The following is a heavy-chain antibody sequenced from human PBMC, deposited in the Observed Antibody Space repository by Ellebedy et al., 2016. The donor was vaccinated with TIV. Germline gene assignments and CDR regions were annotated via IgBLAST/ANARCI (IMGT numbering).Heavy chain of an antibody. CDR1: GYTFTGYY. CDR3: ARGRIGYCSGVSCHRSAFDI. J-gene: IGHJ3*02. Sequence: AASVKVSCKASGYTFTGYYMYWVRQAPGQGLEYMGWLNPNSGGTNYAQKFQGRVTMTRDTSISTAYMDLRRLRSDDTAVYYCARGRIGYCSGVSCHRSAFDIWGQGTMVTISS. D-gene: IGHD2-15*01. V-gene: IGHV1-2*02. CDR2: LNPNSGGT.